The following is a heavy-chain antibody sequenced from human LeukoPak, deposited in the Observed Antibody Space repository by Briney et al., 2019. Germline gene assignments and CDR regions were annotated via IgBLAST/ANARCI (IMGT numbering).Heavy chain of an antibody. CDR1: GISFSSFG. V-gene: IGHV3-23*01. Sequence: PGGSLRLSCAASGISFSSFGMGWVRQTPEKGLEWVSTLSSTGTTFYAGSVKGRFTISRANSENTLYLQMDSLTAEDTALYYCARVGYSSAWYFFNFWGQGTLVTVSS. CDR3: ARVGYSSAWYFFNF. J-gene: IGHJ4*02. D-gene: IGHD6-13*01. CDR2: LSSTGTT.